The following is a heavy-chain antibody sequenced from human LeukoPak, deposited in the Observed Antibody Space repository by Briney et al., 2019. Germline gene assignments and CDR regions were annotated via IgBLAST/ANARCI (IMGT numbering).Heavy chain of an antibody. CDR3: ATGHSGSWYADY. D-gene: IGHD6-13*01. CDR1: GFTVSSNY. Sequence: PGGSLRLSCAASGFTVSSNYMSWVRQAPGKGLEWVSVIYTGRSTNYADSVKGRFTISRDDSRNTLYLQINSLRAEDTAVYYCATGHSGSWYADYWGQGTLVTVSS. J-gene: IGHJ4*02. CDR2: IYTGRST. V-gene: IGHV3-66*01.